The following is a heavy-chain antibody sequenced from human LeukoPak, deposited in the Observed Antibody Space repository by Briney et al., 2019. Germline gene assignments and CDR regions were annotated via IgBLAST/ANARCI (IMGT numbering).Heavy chain of an antibody. Sequence: GSLRLSCAASGFTFSSYAMSWIRQHPGKGLEWIGYIYYSGSTYYNPSLKSRVTISVDTSKNQFSLKLSSVTAADTAVYYCAREGGVKVDWGQGTLVTVSS. D-gene: IGHD2-8*02. CDR1: GFTFSSYA. V-gene: IGHV4-59*01. J-gene: IGHJ4*02. CDR3: AREGGVKVD. CDR2: IYYSGST.